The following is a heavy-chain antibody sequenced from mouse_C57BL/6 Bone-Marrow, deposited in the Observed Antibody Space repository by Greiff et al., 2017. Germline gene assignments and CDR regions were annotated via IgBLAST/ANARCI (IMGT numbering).Heavy chain of an antibody. J-gene: IGHJ3*01. V-gene: IGHV1-19*01. CDR1: GYTFTDYY. D-gene: IGHD1-1*01. Sequence: EVQLQQSGPVLVKPGASVKMSCKASGYTFTDYYMNWVKQSHGKSLEWIGVINPYNGGTSYNQKFKGKATLTVDKSSSTAYMELNSLTSEDSAVYYCAREYYYGSSYGCAYWGQGTLVTVSA. CDR2: INPYNGGT. CDR3: AREYYYGSSYGCAY.